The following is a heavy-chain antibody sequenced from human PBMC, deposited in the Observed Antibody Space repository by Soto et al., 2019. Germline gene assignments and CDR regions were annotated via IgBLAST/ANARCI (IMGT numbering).Heavy chain of an antibody. CDR3: TTDVEAAPLDRYYYYGMDV. V-gene: IGHV3-15*07. D-gene: IGHD6-6*01. J-gene: IGHJ6*02. Sequence: EVQLVESGGGLVKPGGSLRLSCAASGFTFSNAWMNWVRQAPGKGLEWVGRIKSKTDGGTTDYAAPVKGRFTISRDDSKNTLYLQMNSLKTEDTAVYYCTTDVEAAPLDRYYYYGMDVWGQGTTVTVSS. CDR2: IKSKTDGGTT. CDR1: GFTFSNAW.